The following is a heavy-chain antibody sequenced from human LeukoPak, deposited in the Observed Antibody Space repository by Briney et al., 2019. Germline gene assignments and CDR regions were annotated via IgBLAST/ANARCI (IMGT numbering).Heavy chain of an antibody. CDR3: ARAAYDILTGYPRPNYFDY. CDR1: GGTFSSYA. J-gene: IGHJ4*02. D-gene: IGHD3-9*01. V-gene: IGHV1-69*01. Sequence: SVKVSCKASGGTFSSYAISWVRQAPGQGLEWMGGIIPIFGTANYAQKFQGRVTITADESTSTAYMGLSSLRSEDTAFFFRARAAYDILTGYPRPNYFDYWGQGTLVTVSS. CDR2: IIPIFGTA.